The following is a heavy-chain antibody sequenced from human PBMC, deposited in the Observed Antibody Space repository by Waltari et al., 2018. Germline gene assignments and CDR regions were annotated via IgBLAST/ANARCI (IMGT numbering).Heavy chain of an antibody. V-gene: IGHV4-59*01. CDR2: IYYSGST. J-gene: IGHJ3*02. D-gene: IGHD3-10*01. Sequence: QVQLQESGPGLVKPSETLSLTCTVSGGSISSYYWRWIRQPPGKGLEWIGYIYYSGSTNYNPSLKSRVTISVDTSKNQFSLKLSSVTAADTAVYYCARQTIARNRGSDAFDIWGQGTMVTVSS. CDR1: GGSISSYY. CDR3: ARQTIARNRGSDAFDI.